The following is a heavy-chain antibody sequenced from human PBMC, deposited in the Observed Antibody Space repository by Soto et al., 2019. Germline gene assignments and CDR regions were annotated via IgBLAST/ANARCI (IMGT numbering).Heavy chain of an antibody. CDR2: IYYSGST. D-gene: IGHD1-26*01. CDR1: GGSISSGDYY. J-gene: IGHJ4*02. V-gene: IGHV4-30-4*01. Sequence: QVQLQESGPGLVKPSQTLSLTCTVSGGSISSGDYYWSWIRQPPGKGLEWIGYIYYSGSTYYNPSLKSRVTISVDTSKNQFSLKLSSVTAADTAVYYCARIGQWELHQAPDADEYYFDYWGQGTLVTVSS. CDR3: ARIGQWELHQAPDADEYYFDY.